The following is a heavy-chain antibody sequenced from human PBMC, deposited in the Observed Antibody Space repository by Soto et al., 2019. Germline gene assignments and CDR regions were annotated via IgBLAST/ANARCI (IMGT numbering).Heavy chain of an antibody. D-gene: IGHD5-18*01. CDR3: ARQTWIQKWYFDL. J-gene: IGHJ2*01. CDR2: IYYSGST. Sequence: PSETLSLTCTVSGGSISSGGYYWSWIRQHPGKGLEWIGYIYYSGSTYYTPSLKSRVTISVDTSKNQFSLKLSSVTAADTAVYYCARQTWIQKWYFDLWGRGTLVTVPQ. V-gene: IGHV4-31*03. CDR1: GGSISSGGYY.